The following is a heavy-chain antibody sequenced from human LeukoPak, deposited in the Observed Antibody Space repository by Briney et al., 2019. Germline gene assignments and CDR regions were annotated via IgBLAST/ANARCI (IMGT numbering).Heavy chain of an antibody. CDR1: GFTFSSYA. D-gene: IGHD6-19*01. Sequence: KPGGSLRLSCAASGFTFSSYAMNWVRQAPGKGLEWVSSISSSSNYIYYADSVKGRFTISRDNAKNSLYLQMNSLRAEDTAVYYCASWYSSGWYNGYWGQGTLVTVSS. J-gene: IGHJ4*02. V-gene: IGHV3-21*01. CDR2: ISSSSNYI. CDR3: ASWYSSGWYNGY.